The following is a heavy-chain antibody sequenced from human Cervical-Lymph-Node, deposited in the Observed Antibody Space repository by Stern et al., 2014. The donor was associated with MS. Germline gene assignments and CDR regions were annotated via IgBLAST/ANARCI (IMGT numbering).Heavy chain of an antibody. CDR2: ISAHNGNT. Sequence: VQLVESGAEVKKPGASVKVSCKASGHTTTSYGITWVRQAPGQGLEWMGWISAHNGNTNYEQKFQGRVTMTTDTSTSTAYMELRSLRSDDTAVYFCATFIPTSGTFNWWGQGTLVTVSS. D-gene: IGHD1-1*01. CDR3: ATFIPTSGTFNW. V-gene: IGHV1-18*01. CDR1: GHTTTSYG. J-gene: IGHJ4*02.